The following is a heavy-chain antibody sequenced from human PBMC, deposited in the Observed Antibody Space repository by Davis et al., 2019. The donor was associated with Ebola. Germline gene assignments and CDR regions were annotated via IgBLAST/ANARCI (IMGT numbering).Heavy chain of an antibody. CDR3: TTTVTTGDY. V-gene: IGHV3-73*01. CDR1: GFTFSGSA. Sequence: GGSLRLSCAVSGFTFSGSAMHWVRQASGKGLEWVGRIRSKANSYATAYAASVKGRFTISRDDSKNTAYLQMNSLKTEDTAVYYCTTTVTTGDYWGQGILVTVSS. CDR2: IRSKANSYAT. D-gene: IGHD4-17*01. J-gene: IGHJ4*02.